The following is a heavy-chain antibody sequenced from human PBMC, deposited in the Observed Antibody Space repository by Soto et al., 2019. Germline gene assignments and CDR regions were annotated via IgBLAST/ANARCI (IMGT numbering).Heavy chain of an antibody. V-gene: IGHV1-46*01. D-gene: IGHD3-22*01. CDR3: ASYYDRGWDAFDI. CDR2: INPSGGST. CDR1: GYTFTSYY. Sequence: QVQLVQSGAAVKKPGASVKVSCKASGYTFTSYYMHWVRQAPGQGPEWMGLINPSGGSTSYAQKFQGRVTMTRDTSTSTGYMELSSLRSEDPAVYYFASYYDRGWDAFDIWGHGRMVTVSS. J-gene: IGHJ3*02.